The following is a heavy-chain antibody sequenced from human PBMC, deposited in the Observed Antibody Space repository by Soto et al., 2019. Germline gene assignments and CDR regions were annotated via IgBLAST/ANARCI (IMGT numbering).Heavy chain of an antibody. J-gene: IGHJ6*02. D-gene: IGHD2-2*01. CDR3: ARGGGFCISTSCYPNYYYGMDV. V-gene: IGHV1-69*12. Sequence: QVQLVQSGAEVKKPGSSVKVSCKASGGTLSSYAISWVRKAPGQGLEWVGGIIPIFGTANYAQKFQGRVTITADESTSTAYMELSSLRSEDTAVYYCARGGGFCISTSCYPNYYYGMDVWGQGTTVTVSS. CDR1: GGTLSSYA. CDR2: IIPIFGTA.